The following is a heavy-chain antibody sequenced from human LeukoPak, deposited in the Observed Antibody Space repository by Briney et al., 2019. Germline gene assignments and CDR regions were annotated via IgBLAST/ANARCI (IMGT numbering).Heavy chain of an antibody. Sequence: SQTLSLTCTVSGGSISSGGYYWSWIRQHPGKGLEWIGYIYYSGSTYYNPSPKSRVTISVDTSKNQFSLKLSSVTAADTAVYYCARFYYYDSSGYYYVRPFGWFDPWGQGTLVTVSS. V-gene: IGHV4-31*03. CDR1: GGSISSGGYY. CDR3: ARFYYYDSSGYYYVRPFGWFDP. J-gene: IGHJ5*02. D-gene: IGHD3-22*01. CDR2: IYYSGST.